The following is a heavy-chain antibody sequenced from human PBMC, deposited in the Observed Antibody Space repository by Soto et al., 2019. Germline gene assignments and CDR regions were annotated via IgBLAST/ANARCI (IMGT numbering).Heavy chain of an antibody. J-gene: IGHJ5*02. CDR3: ARNRLEFWNWFDA. Sequence: SETLSLTCTVSGGSISSSNYYWGWIRQPPGKGLEWIGSIYSSGRTYYNPSLKSRVTISLDTSKNQFSLKLSSVTAADTAFFYCARNRLEFWNWFDAWGQGTLVTVSS. V-gene: IGHV4-39*01. D-gene: IGHD1-1*01. CDR1: GGSISSSNYY. CDR2: IYSSGRT.